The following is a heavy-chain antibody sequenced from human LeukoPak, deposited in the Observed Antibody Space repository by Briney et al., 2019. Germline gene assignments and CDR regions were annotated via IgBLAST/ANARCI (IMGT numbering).Heavy chain of an antibody. CDR1: GFNFSNYA. V-gene: IGHV3-30*04. Sequence: PGGSLRLSCSASGFNFSNYAMHCVRQAPGKGLEWVAVISYDGNNKYYADSVKGRFTVSRDNSKNTLFLQMNSLRAEDTAVYYCARRADSGYYKSYYYYYMDVWGKGTTVTVSS. D-gene: IGHD3-3*01. CDR3: ARRADSGYYKSYYYYYMDV. J-gene: IGHJ6*03. CDR2: ISYDGNNK.